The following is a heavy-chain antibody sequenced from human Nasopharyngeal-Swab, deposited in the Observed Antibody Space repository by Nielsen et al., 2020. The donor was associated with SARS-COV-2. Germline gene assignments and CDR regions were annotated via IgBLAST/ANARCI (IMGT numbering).Heavy chain of an antibody. CDR2: INDGGYAS. D-gene: IGHD5-18*01. J-gene: IGHJ4*02. CDR1: GFSFSGSA. Sequence: GESLKISCVASGFSFSGSATSWVRQAPGKGLEWVAAINDGGYASFYANSVRGRFTISRDNSKNTVYLQMNFLRADDTAIYHCANGGYSYGYAVYWGQGTLVTVSS. V-gene: IGHV3-23*01. CDR3: ANGGYSYGYAVY.